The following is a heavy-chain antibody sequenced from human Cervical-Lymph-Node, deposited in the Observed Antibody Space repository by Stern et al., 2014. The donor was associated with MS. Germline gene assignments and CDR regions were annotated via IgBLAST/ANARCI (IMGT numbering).Heavy chain of an antibody. D-gene: IGHD6-13*01. V-gene: IGHV3-30*18. CDR3: AKVSSWNYIDY. J-gene: IGHJ4*02. Sequence: VQLVGSGGGVVQPGRSLRLSCAASGFTFSSYGMHWVRQAPGKALEWVAVISYDGSNKYYAGSVKGRFTISRDNSKNTLYLQMNSLRAEDTAVYYCAKVSSWNYIDYWGQGTLVTVSS. CDR2: ISYDGSNK. CDR1: GFTFSSYG.